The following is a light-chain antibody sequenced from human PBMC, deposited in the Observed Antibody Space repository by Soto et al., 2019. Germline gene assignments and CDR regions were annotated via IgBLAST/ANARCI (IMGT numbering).Light chain of an antibody. V-gene: IGKV3-20*01. CDR3: QHADSFPLIT. CDR2: GAS. J-gene: IGKJ5*01. CDR1: QSVSSSH. Sequence: ENVLTHSPGTLSLSPGERATLSFSSSQSVSSSHLAWYQQKPGQAPRLLMYGASSRATGIPDRFSGGGSGADFTLTISSLQPEDFATYYCQHADSFPLITFGQGTRLEIK.